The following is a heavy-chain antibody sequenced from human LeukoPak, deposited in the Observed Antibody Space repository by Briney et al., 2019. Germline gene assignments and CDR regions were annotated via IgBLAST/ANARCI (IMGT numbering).Heavy chain of an antibody. CDR3: ARQLSGWYDADPY. J-gene: IGHJ4*02. CDR2: IKEDGSRN. CDR1: GFTFSRYW. D-gene: IGHD6-19*01. V-gene: IGHV3-7*05. Sequence: PGGSLRLSCAASGFTFSRYWMSWVSQAPGKGLEWVANIKEDGSRNHYVDSVKGRFTISRDNAKNSLYLQMSSLRAEDTAVYYCARQLSGWYDADPYWGQGTLVTVSS.